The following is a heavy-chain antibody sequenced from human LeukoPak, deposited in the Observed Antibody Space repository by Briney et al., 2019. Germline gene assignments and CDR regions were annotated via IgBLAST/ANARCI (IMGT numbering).Heavy chain of an antibody. CDR3: AADPDTTMAFDC. CDR1: GFTFTTSS. D-gene: IGHD5-18*01. CDR2: IVGDSTDT. Sequence: SVKVSCKASGFTFTTSSIQWKRHARGQRLEWIGWIVGDSTDTYYAQRFQERVTIARDMSTSTAYLELSSLRSEDTAVYYCAADPDTTMAFDCWGQGTLVTVSS. J-gene: IGHJ4*02. V-gene: IGHV1-58*02.